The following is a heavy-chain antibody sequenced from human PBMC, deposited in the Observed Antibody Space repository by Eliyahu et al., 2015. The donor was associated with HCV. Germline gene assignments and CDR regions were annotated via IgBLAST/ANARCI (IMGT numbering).Heavy chain of an antibody. V-gene: IGHV4-59*01. CDR1: GGXIXTYC. CDR3: ASGGGGIAVTGTGGWFDP. D-gene: IGHD6-19*01. Sequence: QVQLQESGPGLVKPSETLSLTCTVSGGXIXTYCWXWSRQPPGKGLEWIGYMXYSGSTNYNPSLKSRVTISIDTSKNQFSLNLTSVTAADTAMYYCASGGGGIAVTGTGGWFDPWGQGTLVTVSS. J-gene: IGHJ5*02. CDR2: MXYSGST.